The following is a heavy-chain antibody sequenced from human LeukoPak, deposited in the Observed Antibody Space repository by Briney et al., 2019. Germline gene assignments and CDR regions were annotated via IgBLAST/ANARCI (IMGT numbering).Heavy chain of an antibody. D-gene: IGHD1-26*01. CDR2: ISSDGSST. Sequence: PGGSLRLSCAASGFTFSSYWMHWVRQAPGKGLVWVSRISSDGSSTSYAASVKGRFTISRDNAKNTLYLQMNSLRAEDTAIYYCAGTLSGSYYVGDYRGQGTLVTVSS. CDR3: AGTLSGSYYVGDY. J-gene: IGHJ4*02. V-gene: IGHV3-74*01. CDR1: GFTFSSYW.